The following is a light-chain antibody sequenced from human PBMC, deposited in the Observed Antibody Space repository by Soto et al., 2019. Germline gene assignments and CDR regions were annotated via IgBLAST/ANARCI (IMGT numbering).Light chain of an antibody. Sequence: EIVLTQSPGILSLSPGERATLSCRASQSVASSYLAWYQQKPGQAPRLLIYGASRRPTGIPDRFSGSGSGTDFTLTISRLEPEDFAVYYCQQYGSLPQTFGQGTKVEIK. CDR3: QQYGSLPQT. CDR1: QSVASSY. CDR2: GAS. J-gene: IGKJ2*01. V-gene: IGKV3-20*01.